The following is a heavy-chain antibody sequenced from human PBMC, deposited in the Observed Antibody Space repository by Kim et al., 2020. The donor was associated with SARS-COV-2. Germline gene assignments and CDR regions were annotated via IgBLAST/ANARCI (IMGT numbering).Heavy chain of an antibody. CDR2: TYYRSKWYN. CDR3: AREVIAVAGNYYYYGMDV. CDR1: GDSVSSNSAA. D-gene: IGHD6-19*01. Sequence: SQTLSLSCAISGDSVSSNSAAWNWIRQSPSRGLEWLGRTYYRSKWYNDYAVSVKSRITINPDTSKNQFSLQLNSVTPEDTAVYYCAREVIAVAGNYYYYGMDVWGQGTTVTVSS. V-gene: IGHV6-1*01. J-gene: IGHJ6*02.